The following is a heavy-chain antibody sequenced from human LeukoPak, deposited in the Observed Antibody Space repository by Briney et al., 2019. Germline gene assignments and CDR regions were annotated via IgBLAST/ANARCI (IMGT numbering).Heavy chain of an antibody. J-gene: IGHJ2*01. Sequence: GSLRLSCAASGVTFTSLWMTWFRQAPGKGLEWVADLNQDGSEEHYVASVKGRFTISRDSTSLYLQMNSLRAEDTAVYYCAGGQGWHFHLWGRGTLITVSS. CDR1: GVTFTSLW. V-gene: IGHV3-7*01. D-gene: IGHD2-15*01. CDR2: LNQDGSEE. CDR3: AGGQGWHFHL.